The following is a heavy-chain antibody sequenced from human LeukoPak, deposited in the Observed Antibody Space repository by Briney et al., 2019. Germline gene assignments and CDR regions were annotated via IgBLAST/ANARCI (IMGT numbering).Heavy chain of an antibody. D-gene: IGHD6-13*01. CDR2: LTSDGGST. CDR1: GFPFSSYD. CDR3: ARDIGIAAAGPYDY. Sequence: GGSLRLSCAASGFPFSSYDMSWVRQAPGKGLEWVSSLTSDGGSTEYADSVKGRFTISRDNSKNTLSLQMNSLRAEDTAVYYCARDIGIAAAGPYDYWGQGTLVTVSS. V-gene: IGHV3-23*01. J-gene: IGHJ4*02.